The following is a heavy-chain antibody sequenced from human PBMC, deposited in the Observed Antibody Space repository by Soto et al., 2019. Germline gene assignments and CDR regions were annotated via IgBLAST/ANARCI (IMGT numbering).Heavy chain of an antibody. D-gene: IGHD6-19*01. CDR1: GFTFSSYW. J-gene: IGHJ4*02. Sequence: GGSLRLSCAASGFTFSSYWMSWVRQAPGKGLEWVANIKQDGSEKYYVDSVKGRFTISRDNAKNSLYLQMNSLRAEDTAVYYCAREIASVALPSFDYWGQGTLVTVSS. V-gene: IGHV3-7*01. CDR2: IKQDGSEK. CDR3: AREIASVALPSFDY.